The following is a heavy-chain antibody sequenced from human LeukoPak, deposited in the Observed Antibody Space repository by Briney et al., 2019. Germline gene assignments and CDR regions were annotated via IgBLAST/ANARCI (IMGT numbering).Heavy chain of an antibody. V-gene: IGHV4-34*01. D-gene: IGHD6-13*01. CDR3: ARGWGYRAAGTFSRINWSDP. J-gene: IGHJ5*02. Sequence: SEPLSLTCAVYGGSFSGYYWSWIRQPPGKGLEWIGEINHSGSTNYNPSLKSRVTISVDTSKNQFSLKLSSVTAADTAVYYCARGWGYRAAGTFSRINWSDPWGQGTLVTVSS. CDR1: GGSFSGYY. CDR2: INHSGST.